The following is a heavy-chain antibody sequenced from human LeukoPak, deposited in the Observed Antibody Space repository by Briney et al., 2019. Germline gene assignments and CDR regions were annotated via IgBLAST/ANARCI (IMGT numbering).Heavy chain of an antibody. J-gene: IGHJ5*02. V-gene: IGHV1-24*01. Sequence: ASVKVSCKVSGYTLTELSMHWVRQAPGKGLEWMGRFDPEDGETIYAQKFQGRVTMTADTSTDTVYMELSSLRSEDAAVYYCARDNSVGDIAWWFDPWGQGTLVTVSS. D-gene: IGHD3-10*01. CDR2: FDPEDGET. CDR1: GYTLTELS. CDR3: ARDNSVGDIAWWFDP.